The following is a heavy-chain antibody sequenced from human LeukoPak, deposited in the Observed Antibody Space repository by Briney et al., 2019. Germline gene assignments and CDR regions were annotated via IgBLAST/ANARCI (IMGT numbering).Heavy chain of an antibody. Sequence: SETLSLTCAVSGGSISSSNWWSWIRQPPGKGLEWIGEIYHSGSTNYNPSLKSRVTISVDKSKTQFSLKLSSVTAADTAVYFCARVSWSSGTSYYYMDVWGKGTTVTVS. CDR2: IYHSGST. CDR3: ARVSWSSGTSYYYMDV. J-gene: IGHJ6*03. V-gene: IGHV4-4*02. CDR1: GGSISSSNW. D-gene: IGHD1-1*01.